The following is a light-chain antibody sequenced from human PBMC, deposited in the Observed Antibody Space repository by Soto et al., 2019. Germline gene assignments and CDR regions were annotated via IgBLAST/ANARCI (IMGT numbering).Light chain of an antibody. Sequence: QSALTQPPSASGSPGQSVTISCTGTSSDVGGYNYVSWHQQHPGKAPRLMIYEVSKRPSGVPDRFSGSKSGNTASLTVSGRQAEDEADYYCISYAGSNSFVFGTGTKLTVL. CDR3: ISYAGSNSFV. CDR1: SSDVGGYNY. J-gene: IGLJ1*01. CDR2: EVS. V-gene: IGLV2-8*01.